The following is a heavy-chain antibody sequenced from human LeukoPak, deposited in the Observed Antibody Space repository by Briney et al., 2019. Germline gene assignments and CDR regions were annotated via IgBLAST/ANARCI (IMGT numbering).Heavy chain of an antibody. J-gene: IGHJ4*02. Sequence: SETLSLTCTVSGGSISSYYWSWIRQPPGKGLEWIGSIHFSGSTNYNPSLRSRVTISVDTSKNQLSLKLSSVTAADTAVYCCARDLGGIYFDYWGQGTLVTVSS. V-gene: IGHV4-59*01. CDR2: IHFSGST. D-gene: IGHD1-26*01. CDR3: ARDLGGIYFDY. CDR1: GGSISSYY.